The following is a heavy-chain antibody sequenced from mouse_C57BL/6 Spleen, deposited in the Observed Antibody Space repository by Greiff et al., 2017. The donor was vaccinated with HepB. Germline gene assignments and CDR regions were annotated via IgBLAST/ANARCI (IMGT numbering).Heavy chain of an antibody. CDR1: GFTFSSYA. J-gene: IGHJ2*01. V-gene: IGHV5-4*01. Sequence: DVHLVESGGGLVKPGGSLKLSCAASGFTFSSYAMSWVRQTPEKRLEWVATISDGGSYTYYPDNVKGRFTISRDNAKNNLYLQMSHLKSEDTAMYYCARDDTTSYYFDYWGQGTTLTVSS. CDR2: ISDGGSYT. D-gene: IGHD5-5*01. CDR3: ARDDTTSYYFDY.